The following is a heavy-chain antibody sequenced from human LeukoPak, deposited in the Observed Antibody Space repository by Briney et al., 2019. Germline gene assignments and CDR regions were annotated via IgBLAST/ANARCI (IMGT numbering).Heavy chain of an antibody. CDR2: ISHDGMNA. V-gene: IGHV3-23*01. CDR1: GLHFSGTA. J-gene: IGHJ4*02. CDR3: ARDLYSSSWSHFDY. Sequence: PGGSLRLSCAASGLHFSGTAMSWVRQAPGKGLEWVSAISHDGMNAYYADSVKGRFTISRDNSKNTLYLQMNSLRAEDTAVYYCARDLYSSSWSHFDYWGQGTLVTVSS. D-gene: IGHD6-13*01.